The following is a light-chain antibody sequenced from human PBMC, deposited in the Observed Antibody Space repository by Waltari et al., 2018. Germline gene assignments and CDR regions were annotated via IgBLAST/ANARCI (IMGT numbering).Light chain of an antibody. J-gene: IGLJ2*01. CDR2: EVT. V-gene: IGLV2-8*01. Sequence: QSALTQPPSASGSPGHSVTISCTGTRHDVGPFDYVSWYQQHPGKAPKVVISEVTKRPSGVPDRFSGSRSGNTAFLTVSGLQPEDEANYYCSSYAGTNNFVVFGGGTKLTVL. CDR1: RHDVGPFDY. CDR3: SSYAGTNNFVV.